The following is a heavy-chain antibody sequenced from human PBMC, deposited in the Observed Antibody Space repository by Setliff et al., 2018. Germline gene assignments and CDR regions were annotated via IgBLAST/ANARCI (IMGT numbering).Heavy chain of an antibody. V-gene: IGHV3-23*01. Sequence: SCKASGYTFSSYDMSWVRQAPGKGLEWVSVIGASGDDKFYADSMRGRFSISRDNAKSTLYLQMNSLRAEDTAVYYCARDVFCSGGSCDNWFDPWGQGTLVTVSS. D-gene: IGHD2-15*01. CDR2: IGASGDDK. CDR3: ARDVFCSGGSCDNWFDP. J-gene: IGHJ5*02. CDR1: GYTFSSYD.